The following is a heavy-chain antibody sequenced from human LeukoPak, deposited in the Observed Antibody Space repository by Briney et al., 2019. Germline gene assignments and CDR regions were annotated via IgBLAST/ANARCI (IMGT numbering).Heavy chain of an antibody. D-gene: IGHD4-17*01. J-gene: IGHJ4*02. Sequence: PGGSLRLSCAASGFTFGSYAMTWVRQAPGKGLEWVSVISGIGVATYYADSVKGRFTISRDNSKNTLYLQMNSLRAEDTAVYHCAKRAVTTFSSGFHYWGQGTLVTVSS. CDR2: ISGIGVAT. CDR3: AKRAVTTFSSGFHY. V-gene: IGHV3-23*01. CDR1: GFTFGSYA.